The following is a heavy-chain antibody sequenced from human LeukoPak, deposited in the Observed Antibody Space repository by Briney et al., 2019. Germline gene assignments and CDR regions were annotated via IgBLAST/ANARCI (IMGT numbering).Heavy chain of an antibody. CDR1: GFTFSNAW. J-gene: IGHJ4*02. CDR2: IKSKTDGGPT. CDR3: TTSLPYYYDSSGYFVY. V-gene: IGHV3-15*01. D-gene: IGHD3-22*01. Sequence: GGSLRLSCAASGFTFSNAWMSWVRQAPGKGLEWVGRIKSKTDGGPTDYAAPVKGRFTISRDDSKNTLYLQMNSLKTEDTAVYYCTTSLPYYYDSSGYFVYWGQGTLVTVSS.